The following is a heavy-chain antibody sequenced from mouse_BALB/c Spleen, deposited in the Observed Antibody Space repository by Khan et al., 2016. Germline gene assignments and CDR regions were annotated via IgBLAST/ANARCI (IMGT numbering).Heavy chain of an antibody. CDR1: EYTFTNYG. CDR2: INTNTGEP. V-gene: IGHV9-3*02. J-gene: IGHJ4*01. CDR3: ARTGAYPYYAMDY. D-gene: IGHD2-10*01. Sequence: QIQLVQSGPELKKPGETVKISCKASEYTFTNYGMNWVKQAPGKGLKWMGWINTNTGEPTYAEEFKGRFAFSLEAYASTAYLQINNLKNDDSATYCCARTGAYPYYAMDYWGQGTSFTVSS.